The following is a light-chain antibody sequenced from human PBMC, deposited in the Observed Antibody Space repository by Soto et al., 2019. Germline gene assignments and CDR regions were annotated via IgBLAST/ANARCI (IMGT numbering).Light chain of an antibody. Sequence: DIQMTQSPSSLSASIGDTVTITCRASRNIDNYLNWYQHKPGKAPKLLVYVASILQSGVPSRFSGSGSGTDFTLTISSLQPEDFATYYCQQRYYTPQTFGQGTNLEIK. CDR2: VAS. CDR3: QQRYYTPQT. CDR1: RNIDNY. V-gene: IGKV1-39*01. J-gene: IGKJ2*01.